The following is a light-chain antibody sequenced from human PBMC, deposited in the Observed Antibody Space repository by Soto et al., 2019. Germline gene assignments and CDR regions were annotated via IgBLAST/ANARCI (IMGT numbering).Light chain of an antibody. J-gene: IGKJ1*01. CDR2: KAS. Sequence: DIQMTQSPSTLSASVGDRVTITCRASQSISSWLAWYQQKPGKAPKLLIYKASSLESGVPSRFSGSGSGTEFTLTIISLQPDDFATYYCQQYHSLLTFVQGAKVEIK. V-gene: IGKV1-5*03. CDR3: QQYHSLLT. CDR1: QSISSW.